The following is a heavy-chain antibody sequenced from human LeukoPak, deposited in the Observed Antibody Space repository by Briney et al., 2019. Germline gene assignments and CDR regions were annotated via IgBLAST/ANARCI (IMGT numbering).Heavy chain of an antibody. D-gene: IGHD2-15*01. J-gene: IGHJ4*02. CDR2: ISYDGRKQ. CDR3: AKETCSGHCSNDFFDY. CDR1: GFSFSTYG. Sequence: GGSLRLSCAASGFSFSTYGIHWVRQAPGKGLEWLAVISYDGRKQYYADSVKGRFSISRDNSKSTVFLQVNSLRSEDTAVYYCAKETCSGHCSNDFFDYWGQGTLVTVSS. V-gene: IGHV3-30*18.